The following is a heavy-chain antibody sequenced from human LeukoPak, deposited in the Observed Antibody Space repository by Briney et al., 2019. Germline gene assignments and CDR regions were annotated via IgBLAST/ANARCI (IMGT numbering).Heavy chain of an antibody. CDR2: INHSGST. J-gene: IGHJ6*02. D-gene: IGHD3-10*01. Sequence: SETLSLTCAVYGGSFSGYYGSWIRQPPGKGLEWIGEINHSGSTNYNPSLKSRVTISVDTSKNQFSLKLSSVTAADTAVYYCARGPPSITMVRGRRGYGMDVWGQGTTVTVSS. V-gene: IGHV4-34*01. CDR1: GGSFSGYY. CDR3: ARGPPSITMVRGRRGYGMDV.